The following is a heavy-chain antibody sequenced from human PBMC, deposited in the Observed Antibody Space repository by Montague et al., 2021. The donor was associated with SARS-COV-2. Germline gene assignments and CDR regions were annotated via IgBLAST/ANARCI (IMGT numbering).Heavy chain of an antibody. CDR2: IYHSGRT. J-gene: IGHJ4*02. V-gene: IGHV4-38-2*02. CDR3: SSSYDSTGHVVY. CDR1: GFSISTGYY. Sequence: SETLSPTCTVSGFSISTGYYWGWIRQPPGKGLEWIGSIYHSGRTYYNPSLKSRVTISVDTSKNQFSLKLSSVTAAGTAVYYCSSSYDSTGHVVYWGQGTLVTVSS. D-gene: IGHD3-22*01.